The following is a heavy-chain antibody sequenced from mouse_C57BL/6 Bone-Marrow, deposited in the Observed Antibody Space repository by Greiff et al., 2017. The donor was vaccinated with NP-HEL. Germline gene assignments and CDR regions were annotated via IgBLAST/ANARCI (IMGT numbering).Heavy chain of an antibody. CDR1: GYTFTEYT. V-gene: IGHV1-62-2*01. Sequence: QVQLQQSGAELVKPGASVKLSCKASGYTFTEYTIHWVKQRSGQGLEWIGWFYPGSGSIKYNEKFKDKATLTADKSSSTVDMELSRVTSEDSAVYVCARHEGRGITTVVADYAMDYWGQGTSVTVSS. D-gene: IGHD1-1*01. CDR3: ARHEGRGITTVVADYAMDY. J-gene: IGHJ4*01. CDR2: FYPGSGSI.